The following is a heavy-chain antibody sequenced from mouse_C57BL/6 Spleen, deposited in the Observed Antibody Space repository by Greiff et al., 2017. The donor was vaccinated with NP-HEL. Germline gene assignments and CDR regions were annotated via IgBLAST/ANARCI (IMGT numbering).Heavy chain of an antibody. CDR3: ARGGGNPY. V-gene: IGHV1-42*01. CDR2: INPSTGGT. Sequence: VQLQQSGPELVKPGASVKISCKASGYSFTGYYMNWVKQSPEKSLEWIGEINPSTGGTTYNQKFKAKATLTVDKSSSTAYMQLKSLTSEDSAVYYCARGGGNPYWGQGTTLTVSS. CDR1: GYSFTGYY. D-gene: IGHD2-1*01. J-gene: IGHJ2*01.